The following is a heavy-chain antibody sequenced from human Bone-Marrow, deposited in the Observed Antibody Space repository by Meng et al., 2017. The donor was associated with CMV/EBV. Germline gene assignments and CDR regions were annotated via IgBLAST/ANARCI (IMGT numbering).Heavy chain of an antibody. J-gene: IGHJ3*02. CDR1: GGSISSYY. Sequence: SETLSLTCTVSGGSISSYYWSWIRQPPGKGLEWIGYIYYSASTNYNPSLKSRVTISVDTSKNQFSLKLSSVTAADTAVYYCARDREGVGAFDIWGQGTMVTVSS. CDR3: ARDREGVGAFDI. D-gene: IGHD1-26*01. V-gene: IGHV4-59*01. CDR2: IYYSAST.